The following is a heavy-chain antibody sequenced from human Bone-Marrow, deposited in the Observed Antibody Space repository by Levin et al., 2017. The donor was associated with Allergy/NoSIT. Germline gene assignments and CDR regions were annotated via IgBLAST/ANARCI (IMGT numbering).Heavy chain of an antibody. D-gene: IGHD2-2*01. Sequence: GGSLRLSCAASGLAFSSYNMNWVRQAPGKGLEWVSSIDATSSYIYYADSMKGRFTISRDNAKNSLYLQMNSLRAEDTAVYYCARDPNYCTITTCYRDYWGQGTLVTVSS. CDR1: GLAFSSYN. V-gene: IGHV3-21*01. CDR2: IDATSSYI. CDR3: ARDPNYCTITTCYRDY. J-gene: IGHJ4*02.